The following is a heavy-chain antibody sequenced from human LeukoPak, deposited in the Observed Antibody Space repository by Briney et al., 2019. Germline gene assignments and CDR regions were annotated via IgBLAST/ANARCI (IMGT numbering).Heavy chain of an antibody. V-gene: IGHV3-23*01. Sequence: QSGGSLRLSCAAAGFTFSKYAMSWVRQAPGKGLQWVSAIASGGRTYYADSVKGRFTISRDSSKNTMYLQMHSLRAEDTAVYYCARDALATADYFDFWGQGTLVTVSS. J-gene: IGHJ4*02. CDR1: GFTFSKYA. CDR3: ARDALATADYFDF. D-gene: IGHD6-13*01. CDR2: IASGGRT.